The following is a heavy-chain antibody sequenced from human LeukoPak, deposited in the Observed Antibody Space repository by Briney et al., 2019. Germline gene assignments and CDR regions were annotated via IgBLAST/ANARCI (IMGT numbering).Heavy chain of an antibody. V-gene: IGHV1-2*02. D-gene: IGHD6-13*01. CDR1: GYTFTGYY. CDR2: INPNSGGT. J-gene: IGHJ3*02. Sequence: VASVKVSCKASGYTFTGYYMHWVRQAPGQGLEWMGWINPNSGGTNYAQKFQGRVTMTRDTSISTAYMELSRLRSDDTAVYYCATPAAAGQLAYAFDIWGQGTMVTVSS. CDR3: ATPAAAGQLAYAFDI.